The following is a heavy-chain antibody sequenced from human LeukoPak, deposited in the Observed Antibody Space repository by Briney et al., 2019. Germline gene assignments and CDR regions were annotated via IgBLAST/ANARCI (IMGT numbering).Heavy chain of an antibody. CDR2: ISSSGSTI. Sequence: GGSLRLSCVASGFTFSSYEMNWVRQAPGKGLEWVSYISSSGSTIYYADSVKGRFTISRDNAKNSLYLQMNSLRAEDTAVYYCARDRRSSGWYPKLDYWGQGTLVTVSS. CDR3: ARDRRSSGWYPKLDY. CDR1: GFTFSSYE. D-gene: IGHD6-19*01. J-gene: IGHJ4*02. V-gene: IGHV3-48*03.